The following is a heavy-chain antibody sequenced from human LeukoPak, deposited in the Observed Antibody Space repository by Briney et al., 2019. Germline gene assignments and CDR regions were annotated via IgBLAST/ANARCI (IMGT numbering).Heavy chain of an antibody. CDR3: ASLWGFRGYGFLDY. CDR1: GYSITSGYY. D-gene: IGHD3-16*01. J-gene: IGHJ4*02. Sequence: SETLSLTCTVSGYSITSGYYWAWIRPSSGKGLEWIGEINHSGSTNYNPSLKSRVTISVDTSKNQFSLKLSSVTAADTAVYYCASLWGFRGYGFLDYWGQGTLVTVSS. V-gene: IGHV4-38-2*02. CDR2: INHSGST.